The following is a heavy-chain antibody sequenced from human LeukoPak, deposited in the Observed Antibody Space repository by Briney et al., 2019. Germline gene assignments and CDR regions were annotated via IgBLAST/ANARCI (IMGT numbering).Heavy chain of an antibody. V-gene: IGHV3-15*01. J-gene: IGHJ3*02. Sequence: PGGSLRLSCAASGFTFSNAWMSWVRQAPGKGLEWVGRIKSKTDGGTTDYAAPVKGRFTISRDDSKNTLYLQMNSLKTEDTAVYYCTIPHYDFWSGYSPFDAFDIWGQGTMVTVSS. CDR3: TIPHYDFWSGYSPFDAFDI. D-gene: IGHD3-3*01. CDR1: GFTFSNAW. CDR2: IKSKTDGGTT.